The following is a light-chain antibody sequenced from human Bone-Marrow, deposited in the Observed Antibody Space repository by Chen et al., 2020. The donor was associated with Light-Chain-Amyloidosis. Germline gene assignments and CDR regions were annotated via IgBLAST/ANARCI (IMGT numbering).Light chain of an antibody. CDR1: SSDVGGDNH. CDR2: EGT. J-gene: IGLJ1*01. CDR3: SSNTVTNTLV. Sequence: QSALTQPASVSGSPGQSITISCTGTSSDVGGDNHVSWYQQHPDKAPKLMIYEGTNRPSWVPDRFSGSKSDNTASLTISGLQTEDEADYFCSSNTVTNTLVFGSGPRVTVL. V-gene: IGLV2-14*01.